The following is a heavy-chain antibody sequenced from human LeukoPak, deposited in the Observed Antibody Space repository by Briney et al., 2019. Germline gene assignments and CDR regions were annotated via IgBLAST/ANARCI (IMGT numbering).Heavy chain of an antibody. J-gene: IGHJ3*02. V-gene: IGHV1-18*01. D-gene: IGHD4-17*01. CDR1: GGTFSSYA. CDR2: ISAYNGNT. CDR3: AVTTVTLVAFDI. Sequence: SSVKVSCKASGGTFSSYAISWVRQAPGQGLEWMGWISAYNGNTNYAQKLQGRVTMTTDTSTSTAYMELRSLRSDDTAVYYCAVTTVTLVAFDIWGQGTMVTVSS.